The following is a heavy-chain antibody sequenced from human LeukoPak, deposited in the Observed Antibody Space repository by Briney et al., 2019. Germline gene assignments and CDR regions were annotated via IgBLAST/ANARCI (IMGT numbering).Heavy chain of an antibody. Sequence: SETLSLTCAVYGGAFTGYYWSWIRQPPGKGQEWIGEINHSGRTYYNPSLNSRDTISVDSSKNQVSLKLSSVTAADTAVYYCARGRRDFWSGYYSGPLYYYGMDVWGQGTTVTVSS. D-gene: IGHD3-3*01. CDR1: GGAFTGYY. CDR3: ARGRRDFWSGYYSGPLYYYGMDV. J-gene: IGHJ6*02. CDR2: INHSGRT. V-gene: IGHV4-34*01.